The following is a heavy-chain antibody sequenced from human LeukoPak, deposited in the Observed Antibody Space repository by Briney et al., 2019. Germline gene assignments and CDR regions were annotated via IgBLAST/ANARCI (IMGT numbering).Heavy chain of an antibody. Sequence: PGGSLRLSCTGSGFTFGAHSTAWVRQAPGKGPEWVGFIRGKAYGGATGYTASVKGSFTISRDDSKSIVYLQMNSLRTEVTAVYYCICLTDPFDYWGQGTLVSVSS. CDR2: IRGKAYGGAT. CDR1: GFTFGAHS. V-gene: IGHV3-49*04. J-gene: IGHJ4*02. CDR3: ICLTDPFDY.